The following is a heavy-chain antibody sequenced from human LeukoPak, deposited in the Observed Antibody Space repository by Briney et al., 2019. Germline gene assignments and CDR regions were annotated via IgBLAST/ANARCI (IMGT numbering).Heavy chain of an antibody. Sequence: KPSETLSLTCTVSGGSISSYYWSWIRQPPGKGLEWIGYTYYSGSTNYNPSLKSRVTISVDTSRNQFSLKLSSVTAADTAVHYCAREYSGSYNYWGQGTLVTVSS. CDR3: AREYSGSYNY. V-gene: IGHV4-59*01. J-gene: IGHJ4*02. CDR1: GGSISSYY. D-gene: IGHD1-26*01. CDR2: TYYSGST.